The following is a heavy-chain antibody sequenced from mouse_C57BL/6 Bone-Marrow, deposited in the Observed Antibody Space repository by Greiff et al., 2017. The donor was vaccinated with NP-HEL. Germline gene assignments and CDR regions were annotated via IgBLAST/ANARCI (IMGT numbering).Heavy chain of an antibody. Sequence: QVQLQQSGAELARPGASVKLSCKASGYTFTSYGISWVKQRTGQGLEWIGEIYPRSGNTYYNEKFKGKATLTADKSSSTAYMELRSLTSEDSAVYFCAGLRYYDFTGVFAYWGQGTLVTVSA. D-gene: IGHD2-4*01. CDR3: AGLRYYDFTGVFAY. CDR2: IYPRSGNT. J-gene: IGHJ3*01. V-gene: IGHV1-81*01. CDR1: GYTFTSYG.